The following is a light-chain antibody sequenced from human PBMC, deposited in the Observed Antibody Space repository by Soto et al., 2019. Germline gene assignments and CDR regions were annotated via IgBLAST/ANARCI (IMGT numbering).Light chain of an antibody. J-gene: IGLJ2*01. CDR2: EVS. CDR3: CSYAGSSTVV. CDR1: SSDVGSYNL. V-gene: IGLV2-23*02. Sequence: QSVLTQPASVSGSPGQSITISCTGTSSDVGSYNLVSWYQQHPGKAPKLMIYEVSKRPSVVSNRFSGSKSGNTASLTISGLQAEDEADYYCCSYAGSSTVVVGGGTKLTVL.